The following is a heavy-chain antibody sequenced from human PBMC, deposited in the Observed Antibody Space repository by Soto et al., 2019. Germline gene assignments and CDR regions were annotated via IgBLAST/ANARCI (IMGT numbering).Heavy chain of an antibody. CDR2: TIPELGTS. Sequence: ASVKVSCKASGGFNNYAVSWVRQAPGQGLEWMGVTIPELGTSNYAQRLQGRVTITVDKATNTAYLNLTTLTSEDTAIYYCARTSMTRIDYWGQGTLVTVSS. CDR3: ARTSMTRIDY. D-gene: IGHD4-17*01. J-gene: IGHJ4*02. CDR1: GGFNNYA. V-gene: IGHV1-69*10.